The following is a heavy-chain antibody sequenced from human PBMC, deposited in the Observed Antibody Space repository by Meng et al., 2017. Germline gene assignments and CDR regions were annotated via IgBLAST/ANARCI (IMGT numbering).Heavy chain of an antibody. J-gene: IGHJ4*02. CDR3: AREPTGHFDY. Sequence: SVQVSCKASGGTFSSYTISWVRQAPGQGLEWMGRIIPILGIANYAQKLQGRVTITADKSTSTAYMELSSLRSEDTAVYCCAREPTGHFDYWGQGTLVTVSS. CDR2: IIPILGIA. V-gene: IGHV1-69*02. CDR1: GGTFSSYT. D-gene: IGHD3-9*01.